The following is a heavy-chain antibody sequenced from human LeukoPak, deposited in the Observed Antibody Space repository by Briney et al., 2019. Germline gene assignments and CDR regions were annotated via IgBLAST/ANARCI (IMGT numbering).Heavy chain of an antibody. CDR3: ARFARFGDLQGGGYFDY. CDR1: GFIFSSYE. V-gene: IGHV3-48*03. CDR2: ISSGGSII. J-gene: IGHJ4*02. Sequence: PGGSLRLSCAASGFIFSSYETNWVRQAPGKGLEWVSCISSGGSIIYYADSVRGRFTISRDNAKNSLYLQMNSLRAEDTAVYYCARFARFGDLQGGGYFDYWGQGTLVTVSS. D-gene: IGHD3-16*01.